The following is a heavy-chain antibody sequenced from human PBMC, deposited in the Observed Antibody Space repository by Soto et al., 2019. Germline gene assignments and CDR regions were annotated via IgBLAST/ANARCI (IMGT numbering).Heavy chain of an antibody. D-gene: IGHD1-26*01. CDR3: AKDHRENKGYYYYGMDV. V-gene: IGHV3-30*18. CDR1: GFTFSSYG. J-gene: IGHJ6*02. CDR2: ISYDGSNK. Sequence: GESLKISCAASGFTFSSYGMHWVRQAPGKGLEWVAVISYDGSNKYYADSVKGRFTISRDNSKNTLYLQMNSLRAEDTAVYYCAKDHRENKGYYYYGMDVWGQGTTVTVSS.